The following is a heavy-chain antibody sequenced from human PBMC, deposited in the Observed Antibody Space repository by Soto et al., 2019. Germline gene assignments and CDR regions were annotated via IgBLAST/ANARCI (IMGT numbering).Heavy chain of an antibody. CDR3: ATRKTGDFDY. V-gene: IGHV3-23*01. Sequence: GGSLRLSCAASGFTFSSYAMSWVRQAPGKGLEWVSAISGSGGSTYYADSVKGRFNISRDNSKNTLYLQMNSLRAEDTAVYYCATRKTGDFDYWGQGTLVTVSS. CDR2: ISGSGGST. CDR1: GFTFSSYA. J-gene: IGHJ4*02.